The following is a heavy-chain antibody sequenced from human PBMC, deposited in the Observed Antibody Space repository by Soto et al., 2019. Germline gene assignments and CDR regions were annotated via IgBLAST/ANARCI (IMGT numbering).Heavy chain of an antibody. D-gene: IGHD3-22*01. Sequence: SAKVSCKEPGYTSTSYASSWPRQSHEQGLEWMGWISAYNGNTNYAQKLQGRVTMTTDTSTSTAYMELRSLRADDTSVYYCASETSVSSAFTDYWGKGTLVT. J-gene: IGHJ4*02. CDR1: GYTSTSYA. CDR3: ASETSVSSAFTDY. CDR2: ISAYNGNT. V-gene: IGHV1-18*01.